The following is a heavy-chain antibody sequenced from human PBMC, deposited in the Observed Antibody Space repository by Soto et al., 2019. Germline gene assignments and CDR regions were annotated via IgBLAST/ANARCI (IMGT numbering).Heavy chain of an antibody. CDR2: ISRSSTI. D-gene: IGHD3-16*01. CDR3: AREFVYDY. Sequence: EVQLVESGGGLVQPGGSLRLSCAASGFTFSNYNMNWVRQAPGKGLEWVSYISRSSTIYYADSVKGRFTISRDNAKNTLYLQMNSLREDDTAVYYCAREFVYDYWGQGTLVTVSS. V-gene: IGHV3-48*02. J-gene: IGHJ4*02. CDR1: GFTFSNYN.